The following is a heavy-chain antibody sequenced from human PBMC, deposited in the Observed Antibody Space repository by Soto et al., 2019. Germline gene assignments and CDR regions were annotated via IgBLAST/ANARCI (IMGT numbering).Heavy chain of an antibody. CDR3: ARGPELITGTAYNWFDP. D-gene: IGHD1-7*01. V-gene: IGHV1-2*04. CDR2: INPNSGGT. Sequence: ASVKVSCKASGYTFTGYYMHWVRQAPGQGLEWMGWINPNSGGTNYAQKFQGWVTMTRDTSISTAYMELSRLRSDDTAVYYCARGPELITGTAYNWFDPWGQGTLVTVSS. J-gene: IGHJ5*02. CDR1: GYTFTGYY.